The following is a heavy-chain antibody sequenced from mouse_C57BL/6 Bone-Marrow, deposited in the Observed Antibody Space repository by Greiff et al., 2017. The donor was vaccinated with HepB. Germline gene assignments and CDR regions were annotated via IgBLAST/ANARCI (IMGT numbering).Heavy chain of an antibody. CDR1: GYTFTDYY. CDR3: ARRKYYGSSYRDFDY. V-gene: IGHV1-19*01. J-gene: IGHJ2*01. CDR2: INPYNGGT. D-gene: IGHD1-1*01. Sequence: EVQLQQSGPVLVKPGASVKMSCKASGYTFTDYYMNWVKQSHGKSLEWIGVINPYNGGTSYNQKFKGKATLTVDKSSSTAYMELNSLTSEDSAVYYCARRKYYGSSYRDFDYWGQGTTLTVSS.